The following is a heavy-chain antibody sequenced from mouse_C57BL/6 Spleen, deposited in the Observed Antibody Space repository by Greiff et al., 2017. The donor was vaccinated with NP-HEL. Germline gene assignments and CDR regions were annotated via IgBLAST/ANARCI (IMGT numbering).Heavy chain of an antibody. V-gene: IGHV1-61*01. J-gene: IGHJ4*01. D-gene: IGHD1-1*01. CDR1: GYTFTSYW. CDR3: ARNYYGSSYGAMDY. CDR2: IYPSDSET. Sequence: QVQLQQPGAELVRPGSSVKLSCKASGYTFTSYWMDWVKQRPGQGLEWIGNIYPSDSETHYNQKFKDKATLTVDKSSSTAYRQLSSLTSEDSAVYYCARNYYGSSYGAMDYWGQGTSVTVSS.